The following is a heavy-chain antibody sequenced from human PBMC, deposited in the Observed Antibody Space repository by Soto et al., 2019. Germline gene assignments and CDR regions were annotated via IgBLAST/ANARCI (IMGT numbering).Heavy chain of an antibody. CDR3: AREATYYYDSSVSE. CDR2: ISSSSSYI. Sequence: GGSLRLSCAASGFTFSSYSMNWVRQAPGKGLEWVSSISSSSSYIYYADSVKGRFTTSRDNAKNSLYLQMNSLRAEDTAVYYCAREATYYYDSSVSEWGQGTLVTVSS. CDR1: GFTFSSYS. V-gene: IGHV3-21*01. J-gene: IGHJ4*02. D-gene: IGHD3-22*01.